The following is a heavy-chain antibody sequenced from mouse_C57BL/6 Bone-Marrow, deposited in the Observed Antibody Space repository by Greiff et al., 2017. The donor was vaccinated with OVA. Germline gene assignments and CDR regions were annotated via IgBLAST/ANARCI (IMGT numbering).Heavy chain of an antibody. CDR3: ASEGYYYGSSPYFDY. V-gene: IGHV1-69*01. J-gene: IGHJ2*01. Sequence: VQLQQPGAELVMPGASVKLSCKASGYTFTSYWMHWVKQRPGQGLEWIGEIDPSDSNTNYNQKIKGKATLTVDKSSSTAYMQLSSLTSEDSAVYYCASEGYYYGSSPYFDYWGQGTTLTVSS. CDR2: IDPSDSNT. CDR1: GYTFTSYW. D-gene: IGHD1-1*01.